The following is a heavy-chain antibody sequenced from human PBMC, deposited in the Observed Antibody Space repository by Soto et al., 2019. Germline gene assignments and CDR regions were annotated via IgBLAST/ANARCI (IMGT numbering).Heavy chain of an antibody. D-gene: IGHD3-16*01. V-gene: IGHV4-39*01. J-gene: IGHJ4*02. Sequence: SETLSLTCIVSGGSISSSSYYWGWIRQPPGKGLEWIGSIYYNGNTFYNPSLESRLSISVDTSKNQFSLSLSSVTDTDTALYYCARRPHHYESWGKGILVTVSS. CDR2: IYYNGNT. CDR3: ARRPHHYES. CDR1: GGSISSSSYY.